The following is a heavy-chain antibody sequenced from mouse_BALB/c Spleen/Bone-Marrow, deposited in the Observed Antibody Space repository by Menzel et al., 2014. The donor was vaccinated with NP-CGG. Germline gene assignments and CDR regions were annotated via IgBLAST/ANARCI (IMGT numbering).Heavy chain of an antibody. CDR2: IDISDSCT. V-gene: IGHV1-69*01. Sequence: QVQLQQSGAELVMPGASVKMSSKASGHTFTDHWMHWVKQRPGQGLEWIGAIDISDSCTTYNQKFKGKATLTVDESSSTAYMQLSRLTSEDSAVYYCARGGANVDYWGQGTTLTVSS. CDR3: ARGGANVDY. CDR1: GHTFTDHW. J-gene: IGHJ2*01.